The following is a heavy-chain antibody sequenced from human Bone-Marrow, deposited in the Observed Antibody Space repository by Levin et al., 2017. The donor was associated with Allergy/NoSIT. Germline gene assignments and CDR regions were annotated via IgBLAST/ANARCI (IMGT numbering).Heavy chain of an antibody. Sequence: GGSLRLSCAASGFTFSNYAMTWVRQAPGKGLEWVSSISDSGGSTYYADSVRGRFTISRDNSKKTLYLQINYPRADDTAVYYCAKDLSLGYCTGGSCYSVPHFDYWGLGTVVTVSS. CDR1: GFTFSNYA. V-gene: IGHV3-23*01. D-gene: IGHD2-15*01. CDR2: ISDSGGST. J-gene: IGHJ4*02. CDR3: AKDLSLGYCTGGSCYSVPHFDY.